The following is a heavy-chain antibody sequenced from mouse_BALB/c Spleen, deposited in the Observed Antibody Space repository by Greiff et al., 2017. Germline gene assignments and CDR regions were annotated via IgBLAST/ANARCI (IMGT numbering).Heavy chain of an antibody. CDR1: GFTFSDYY. Sequence: EVHLVESGGGLVKPGGSLKLSCAASGFTFSDYYMYWVRQTPEKRLEWVATISDGGSYTYYPDSVKGRFTISRDNAKNNLYLQMSSLKSEDTAMYYCARGWLLRGAMDYWGQGTSVTVSS. V-gene: IGHV5-4*02. D-gene: IGHD2-3*01. CDR3: ARGWLLRGAMDY. CDR2: ISDGGSYT. J-gene: IGHJ4*01.